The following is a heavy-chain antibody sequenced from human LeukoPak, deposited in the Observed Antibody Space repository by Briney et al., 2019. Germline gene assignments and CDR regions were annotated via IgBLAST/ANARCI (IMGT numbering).Heavy chain of an antibody. D-gene: IGHD5-12*01. V-gene: IGHV1-46*01. J-gene: IGHJ4*02. CDR3: ARDSGQFDY. CDR1: GYTFTNYY. CDR2: INTGGGTT. Sequence: ASVKVSCKASGYTFTNYYMHWVRQAPGQGLEWLGVINTGGGTTSSAQKFQGRVTMTRDTSTSTVYMELSSLTSEDTAVYYCARDSGQFDYWGQGTLATVSS.